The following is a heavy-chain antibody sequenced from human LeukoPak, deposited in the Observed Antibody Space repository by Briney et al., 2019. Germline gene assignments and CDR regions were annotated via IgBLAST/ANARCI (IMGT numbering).Heavy chain of an antibody. J-gene: IGHJ4*02. D-gene: IGHD6-13*01. V-gene: IGHV1-69*01. Sequence: GSSVKVSCKASGGTFSSYAISWVRQAPGQGLEWMGGIIPIFGTANYAQKFQGRVTITADESTSTAYMELSSLRPEDTAVYYCAREVPGIAAAGTLDYWGQGTLVTVSS. CDR2: IIPIFGTA. CDR1: GGTFSSYA. CDR3: AREVPGIAAAGTLDY.